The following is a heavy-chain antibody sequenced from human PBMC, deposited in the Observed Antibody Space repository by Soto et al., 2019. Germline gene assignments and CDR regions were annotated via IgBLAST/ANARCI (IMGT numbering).Heavy chain of an antibody. J-gene: IGHJ6*02. Sequence: KASETLSLTCTVSGGSISSYYWSWIRQPPGRGLEWIGYIYYSGSTNYNPSLKSRVTISVDTSKNQFSLKLSSVTAADAAVYYCACSSSDDYYYYYYGMDVWGQGTTVTVSS. CDR3: ACSSSDDYYYYYYGMDV. V-gene: IGHV4-59*01. CDR1: GGSISSYY. CDR2: IYYSGST. D-gene: IGHD6-6*01.